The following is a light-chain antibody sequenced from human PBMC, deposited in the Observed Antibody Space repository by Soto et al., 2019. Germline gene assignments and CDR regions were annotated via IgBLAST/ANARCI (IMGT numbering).Light chain of an antibody. V-gene: IGKV3-20*01. CDR2: GAF. CDR3: QQYVSSPLA. Sequence: EMVLAQSPGTLSLSPGERATLSCRASQSVTNSFLAWYQQKPGQAPRLLIYGAFRRATGIPDRFTGSGSGTDFTLTISRLDPEDFAVYYCQQYVSSPLAFGQGTKVEL. J-gene: IGKJ1*01. CDR1: QSVTNSF.